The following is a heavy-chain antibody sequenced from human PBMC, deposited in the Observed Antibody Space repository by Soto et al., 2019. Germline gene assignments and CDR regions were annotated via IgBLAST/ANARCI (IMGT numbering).Heavy chain of an antibody. CDR1: GDSVSINSAS. J-gene: IGHJ5*02. CDR2: TYYRSKWYN. Sequence: SQTLSLTCAISGDSVSINSASWNLIRQSPSRGLEWLGRTYYRSKWYNDYALSVRSRITINPDTSKNQFSLHLNSVTPEDTAVYYCGRAHLGTDRYTLEPLDPWGPGTLVTVSS. D-gene: IGHD3-16*01. V-gene: IGHV6-1*01. CDR3: GRAHLGTDRYTLEPLDP.